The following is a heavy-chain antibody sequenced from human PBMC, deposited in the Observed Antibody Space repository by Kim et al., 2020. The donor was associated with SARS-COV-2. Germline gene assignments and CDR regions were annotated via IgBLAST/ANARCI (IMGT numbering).Heavy chain of an antibody. V-gene: IGHV4-59*01. Sequence: SETLSLTCTVSGGSISSYYWSWIRQPPGKGLEWIGYIYYSGSTNYNPSLKSRVTISVDTSKNQFSLKLSSVTAADTAVYYCARGFRNCSGGSCYEGSFQ. D-gene: IGHD2-15*01. CDR1: GGSISSYY. CDR2: IYYSGST. J-gene: IGHJ1*01. CDR3: ARGFRNCSGGSCYEGSFQ.